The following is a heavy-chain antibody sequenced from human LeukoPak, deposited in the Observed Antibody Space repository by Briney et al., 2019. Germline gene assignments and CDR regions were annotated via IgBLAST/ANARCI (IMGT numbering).Heavy chain of an antibody. V-gene: IGHV4-39*07. CDR3: ARYRRTTAAGFDY. Sequence: SETLSLTCTVSGGSISSSGYYWGWVRQPPGKGLEWIGSLHYSGSTHYNPSLKSRVTISGDTSKNQFSLKLSSVTAADTAVYYCARYRRTTAAGFDYWGQGTLVTVSS. D-gene: IGHD6-13*01. J-gene: IGHJ4*02. CDR1: GGSISSSGYY. CDR2: LHYSGST.